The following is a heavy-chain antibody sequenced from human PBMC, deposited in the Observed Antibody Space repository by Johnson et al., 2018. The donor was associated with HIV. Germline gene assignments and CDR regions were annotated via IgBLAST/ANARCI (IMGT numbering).Heavy chain of an antibody. V-gene: IGHV3-20*04. Sequence: VQLVESGGGVVRPGGSLRLSCAASGFTFDDHGMSWVRQAPGKGLEWVSAIGTAGDTYYPGSVKGRFTISRDNAKNSLYLQMNSLRSEDTALYYCARAKLGGSFDMWGQGTLVTVSS. CDR1: GFTFDDHG. CDR2: IGTAGDT. J-gene: IGHJ3*02. D-gene: IGHD7-27*01. CDR3: ARAKLGGSFDM.